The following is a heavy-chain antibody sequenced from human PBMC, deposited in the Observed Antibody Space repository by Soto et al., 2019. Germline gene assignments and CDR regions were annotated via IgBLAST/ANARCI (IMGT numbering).Heavy chain of an antibody. V-gene: IGHV3-7*03. J-gene: IGHJ4*02. CDR2: IKQDGSEK. CDR3: ARPYCGGDCSFDY. D-gene: IGHD2-21*02. CDR1: GFTFSSYA. Sequence: GGSLRLSCAASGFTFSSYAMSWVRQAPGKGLEWVANIKQDGSEKYYVDSVKGRFTISRDNAKNSLYLQMNSLRAEDTAVYYCARPYCGGDCSFDYWGQGTLVTVSS.